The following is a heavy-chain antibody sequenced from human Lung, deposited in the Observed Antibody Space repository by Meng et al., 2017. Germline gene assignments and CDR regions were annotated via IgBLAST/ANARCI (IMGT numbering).Heavy chain of an antibody. CDR1: GGFSSDYY. D-gene: IGHD4-11*01. Sequence: LQPGGAGLLKPSEPLSLTCVFSGGFSSDYYWSWIRQPPGKGLEWIGEINHSGSTNYTQSLESRATISVDTSQNTLSLKLSSVTAADSAVYYCARGPTTMAHDFDYWGQGTLVTVSS. J-gene: IGHJ4*02. CDR2: INHSGST. V-gene: IGHV4-34*01. CDR3: ARGPTTMAHDFDY.